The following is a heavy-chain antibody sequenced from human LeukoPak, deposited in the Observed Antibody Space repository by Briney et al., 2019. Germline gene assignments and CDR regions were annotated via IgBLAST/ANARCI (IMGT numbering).Heavy chain of an antibody. CDR3: AKDRSSWYYPFDS. CDR1: AFTFTNYD. D-gene: IGHD3-3*01. V-gene: IGHV3-23*01. Sequence: GGSLRLSCAASAFTFTNYDMSWVRQAPGEGLEWVSSISTTGDRTYYADSVKGRFTMSRDNSKRTVYLQMNSLRAEDTAVYYCAKDRSSWYYPFDSWGQGTLVTVSS. CDR2: ISTTGDRT. J-gene: IGHJ4*02.